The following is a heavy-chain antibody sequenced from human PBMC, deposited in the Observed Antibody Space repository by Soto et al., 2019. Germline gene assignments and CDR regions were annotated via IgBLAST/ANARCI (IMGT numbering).Heavy chain of an antibody. Sequence: ASVKVSCKASGGTFSSYTISWVRQAPGQGLEWMGRIIPILGIANYAQKFQGRVTITADKSTSTAYMELSSLRSEDTAVYYCARDFLWFGELNFDPWGQGTLVTVSS. CDR3: ARDFLWFGELNFDP. CDR1: GGTFSSYT. V-gene: IGHV1-69*04. CDR2: IIPILGIA. J-gene: IGHJ5*02. D-gene: IGHD3-10*01.